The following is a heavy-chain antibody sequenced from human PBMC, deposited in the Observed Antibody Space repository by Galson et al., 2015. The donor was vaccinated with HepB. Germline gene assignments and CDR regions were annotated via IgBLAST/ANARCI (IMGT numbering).Heavy chain of an antibody. V-gene: IGHV3-21*04. Sequence: SLRLSCAASGFTFSSYSMNWVRQAPGKGLEWVSSISSSSSYIYYADSVKGRFTISRDNSKNTLYLQMNSLRAEDTAVYYCAKDSQRGPDDAFDIWGQGTMVTVSS. D-gene: IGHD1-14*01. CDR2: ISSSSSYI. CDR3: AKDSQRGPDDAFDI. J-gene: IGHJ3*02. CDR1: GFTFSSYS.